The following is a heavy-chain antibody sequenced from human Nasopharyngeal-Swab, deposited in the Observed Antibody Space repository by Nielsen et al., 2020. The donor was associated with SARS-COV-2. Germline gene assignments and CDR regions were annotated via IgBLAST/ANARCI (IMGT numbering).Heavy chain of an antibody. CDR2: ISGSGGST. D-gene: IGHD5-18*01. CDR1: GFTFSTYD. Sequence: GGSLRLSCAASGFTFSTYDMSWVRQAPGKGLEWVSGISGSGGSTYYADSVKGRFTISRDNSKNTLYLQMNSLRAEDTAVYYCAKCLLPDGYSYPKDWGQGTLVTVSS. CDR3: AKCLLPDGYSYPKD. V-gene: IGHV3-23*01. J-gene: IGHJ4*02.